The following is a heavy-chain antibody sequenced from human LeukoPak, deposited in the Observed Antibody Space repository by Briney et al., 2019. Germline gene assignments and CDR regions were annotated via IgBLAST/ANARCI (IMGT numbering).Heavy chain of an antibody. CDR2: INPSGGST. Sequence: GASVKVSCKASGYTFTSYYMHWVRQAPGQGLEWMGIINPSGGSTSYAQKLQGRVTMTTDTSTSTAYMELRSLRSDDTAVYYCARSGAEGFDYWGQGTLVTVSS. CDR3: ARSGAEGFDY. J-gene: IGHJ4*02. V-gene: IGHV1-46*01. CDR1: GYTFTSYY.